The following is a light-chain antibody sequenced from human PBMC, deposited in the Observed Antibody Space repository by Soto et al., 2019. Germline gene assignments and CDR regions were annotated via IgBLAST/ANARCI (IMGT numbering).Light chain of an antibody. Sequence: DIQMTPSPSSLSASVGDRVTITCRERQSISTYLNWYQQIVGKAPKLLIYAASSLQRWVPSRFSGSGSGTDCTLTISTLQPDDFATYYCQQSYSTPRSFGQGTKLEIK. J-gene: IGKJ2*01. V-gene: IGKV1-39*01. CDR2: AAS. CDR1: QSISTY. CDR3: QQSYSTPRS.